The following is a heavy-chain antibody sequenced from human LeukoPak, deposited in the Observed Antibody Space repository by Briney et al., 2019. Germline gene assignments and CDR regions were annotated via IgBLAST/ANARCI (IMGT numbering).Heavy chain of an antibody. CDR2: ISAYNGNT. D-gene: IGHD3-9*01. J-gene: IGHJ4*02. Sequence: VAAVNVSCKASGYTFTSYGISWVRQAPGQGLEWMGWISAYNGNTNYAQKLQGRVTMTTDTSTSTAYMELRSLRSDDTAVYYCARDGERSRLVSITYFDYWGQGTLVTVSS. CDR1: GYTFTSYG. CDR3: ARDGERSRLVSITYFDY. V-gene: IGHV1-18*01.